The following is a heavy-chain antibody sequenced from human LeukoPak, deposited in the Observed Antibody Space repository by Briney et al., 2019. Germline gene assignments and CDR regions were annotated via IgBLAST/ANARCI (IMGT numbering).Heavy chain of an antibody. V-gene: IGHV1-2*02. D-gene: IGHD2-15*01. CDR2: INPNSGGT. Sequence: EASVKVSCKASGYTFTGYYMHWVRQAPGQGLEWMGWINPNSGGTNYAQKFQGRVTMTRDTSISTAYMELSRLRSDDTAVYYCARDPCSGGSCPFDYWGQGTLVTVSS. CDR1: GYTFTGYY. CDR3: ARDPCSGGSCPFDY. J-gene: IGHJ4*02.